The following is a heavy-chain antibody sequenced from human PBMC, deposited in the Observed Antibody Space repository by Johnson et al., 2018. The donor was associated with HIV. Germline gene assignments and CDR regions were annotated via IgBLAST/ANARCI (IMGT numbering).Heavy chain of an antibody. Sequence: QVQLVESGGGVVQPGGSLRLSCAASGFTFDNYAMTWVRQAPGKGLEWVAVISYDGSDKYYVDSVKGRFTISRDNSENTLNLQMNSLRAEDTAVYYCATTMTTVTLYDAFDVWGQGTMVTVSS. CDR2: ISYDGSDK. D-gene: IGHD4-11*01. CDR1: GFTFDNYA. CDR3: ATTMTTVTLYDAFDV. J-gene: IGHJ3*01. V-gene: IGHV3-30*03.